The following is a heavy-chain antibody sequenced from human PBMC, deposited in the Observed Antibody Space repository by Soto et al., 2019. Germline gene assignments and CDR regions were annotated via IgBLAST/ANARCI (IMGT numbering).Heavy chain of an antibody. V-gene: IGHV3-23*01. CDR3: AKDRGIIVKAGDAFDV. D-gene: IGHD3-16*02. CDR1: GFTLSMSA. CDR2: ISDSGDRT. J-gene: IGHJ3*01. Sequence: EVQLMESGGGLVQPGGSLRLSCASSGFTLSMSAVNWVRQAPGKGLEWVSYISDSGDRTYYADSVKGRFTISRDRSKNTVSLQMDSLRAEDKAVYYCAKDRGIIVKAGDAFDVWGQGTKVTVPS.